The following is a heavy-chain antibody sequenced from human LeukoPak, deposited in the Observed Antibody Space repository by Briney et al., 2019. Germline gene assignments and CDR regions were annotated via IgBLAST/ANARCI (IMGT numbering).Heavy chain of an antibody. CDR1: GFSFSDNR. Sequence: GGSLRLSCAASGFSFSDNRMAWVRQAPGKGLEWLSHISSSGITIYSLDSVKGRFTISRDNAKKSAYLQMNSLRAEDTAVYYCAVVRGDMGYWGQGTLVTVSS. D-gene: IGHD3-10*01. J-gene: IGHJ4*02. CDR3: AVVRGDMGY. CDR2: ISSSGITI. V-gene: IGHV3-11*01.